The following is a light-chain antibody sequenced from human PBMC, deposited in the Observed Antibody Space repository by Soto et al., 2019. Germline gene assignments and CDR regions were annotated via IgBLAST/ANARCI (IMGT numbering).Light chain of an antibody. CDR1: QSVTSSY. V-gene: IGKV3-20*01. CDR3: QQYGSSPIA. Sequence: EIVLTQSPGTLSLSPGERATLSCSASQSVTSSYLAWYQQRPGQAPRLLIYDTSTRATGIPDRFSGSGSGTDFTLAISRLEPEDFAVYYCQQYGSSPIAFGQGTLLEIK. J-gene: IGKJ5*01. CDR2: DTS.